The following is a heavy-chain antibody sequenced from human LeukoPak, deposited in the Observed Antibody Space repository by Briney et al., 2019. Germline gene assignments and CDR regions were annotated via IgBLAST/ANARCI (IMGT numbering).Heavy chain of an antibody. CDR2: ISSTSTST. J-gene: IGHJ4*02. CDR3: TRSDMVAPGAFDY. CDR1: GFTFSSVS. Sequence: PGGSLRLSCAASGFTFSSVSMNWVRQAPGKGLEWVSYISSTSTSTYYADSVKGRFTISRDSSKNTLYLQMNSLRDEDTAVYYCTRSDMVAPGAFDYWGREPWSPSPQ. D-gene: IGHD5-12*01. V-gene: IGHV3-48*02.